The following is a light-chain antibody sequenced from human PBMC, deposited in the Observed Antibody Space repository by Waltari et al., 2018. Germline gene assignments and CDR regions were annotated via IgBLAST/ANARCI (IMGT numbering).Light chain of an antibody. V-gene: IGLV2-14*03. CDR2: DVS. Sequence: QSALTQPASVSGSPGQSITISCTGTSSDVGAYNYVSWYQQHPGKAPKIMIYDVSNRPSGVSNRFSGSKSGNTASLTISGLQSEDEADYYCSSYRRSKTLVFGGGTKVTVL. J-gene: IGLJ2*01. CDR1: SSDVGAYNY. CDR3: SSYRRSKTLV.